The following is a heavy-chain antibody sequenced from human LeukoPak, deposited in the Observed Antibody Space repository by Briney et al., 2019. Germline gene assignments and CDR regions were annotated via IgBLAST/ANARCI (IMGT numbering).Heavy chain of an antibody. J-gene: IGHJ4*02. Sequence: SETLSLTCTVSGGSISSYYWSWIRQPPGKGLEWIGYIYYSGSTNYNPSLKSRVTISVDTSKNQFSLKLSSVTAADTAVYYCARDPGSLGAPSYWGQGTLVTVSS. D-gene: IGHD3-16*01. CDR2: IYYSGST. V-gene: IGHV4-59*12. CDR1: GGSISSYY. CDR3: ARDPGSLGAPSY.